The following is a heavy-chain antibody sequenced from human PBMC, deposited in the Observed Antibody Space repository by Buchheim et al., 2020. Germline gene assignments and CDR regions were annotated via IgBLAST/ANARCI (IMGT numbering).Heavy chain of an antibody. CDR1: GGTFSRYA. CDR3: ARVIVGATTSYYYGMDV. CDR2: IIPIFGTT. D-gene: IGHD1-26*01. J-gene: IGHJ6*02. Sequence: QVQLLQSGAEVKKPGSSVKVSCKASGGTFSRYAISWVRQAPGQGLEWMGGIIPIFGTTNYAQKFQGRVTITADKSTSTAYMELSSLRSEDTAVYYCARVIVGATTSYYYGMDVWGQGTT. V-gene: IGHV1-69*06.